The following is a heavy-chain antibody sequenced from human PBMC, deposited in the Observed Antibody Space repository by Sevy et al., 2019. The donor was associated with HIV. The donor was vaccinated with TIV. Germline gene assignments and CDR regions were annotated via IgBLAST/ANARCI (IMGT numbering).Heavy chain of an antibody. CDR1: GYTFTGYY. Sequence: ASVKVSCKASGYTFTGYYMHWVRQAPGQGLEWMGWINPNRGGTNYAQKFQGRVTMTRDTSISTAYMELSRLRSDDTAVYYCARESGYMIVVVITTFDAFDIWGQGTMVTVSS. CDR2: INPNRGGT. D-gene: IGHD3-22*01. CDR3: ARESGYMIVVVITTFDAFDI. V-gene: IGHV1-2*02. J-gene: IGHJ3*02.